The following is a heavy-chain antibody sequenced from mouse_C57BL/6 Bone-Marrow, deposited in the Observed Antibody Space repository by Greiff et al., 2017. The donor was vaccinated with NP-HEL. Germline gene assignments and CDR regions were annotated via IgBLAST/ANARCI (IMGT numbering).Heavy chain of an antibody. CDR2: IWGDGST. J-gene: IGHJ2*01. Sequence: VHLVESGPGLVAPSQSLSITCTVSGFSLTSYGVSWVRQPPGKGLEWLGVIWGDGSTNYYSALISRLSISKDNSKAQDFLKLNSLQTDDTATYYCAKGNGDYADFDDWGQGTTLTVSS. D-gene: IGHD2-13*01. CDR1: GFSLTSYG. V-gene: IGHV2-3*01. CDR3: AKGNGDYADFDD.